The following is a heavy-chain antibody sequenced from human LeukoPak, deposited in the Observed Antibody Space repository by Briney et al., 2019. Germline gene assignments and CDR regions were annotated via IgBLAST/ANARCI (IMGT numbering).Heavy chain of an antibody. D-gene: IGHD3-10*01. CDR3: ARLGESGWFGESPFDY. J-gene: IGHJ4*02. CDR1: GVSISSNSYY. Sequence: SETLSLTCTVSGVSISSNSYYWGWIRQPPGKGLEWIGYIYYSGSTNYNPSLKSRVTISINTSKNQFSLKLSSVTAADTAVYYCARLGESGWFGESPFDYWGQGTLVTVSS. CDR2: IYYSGST. V-gene: IGHV4-61*05.